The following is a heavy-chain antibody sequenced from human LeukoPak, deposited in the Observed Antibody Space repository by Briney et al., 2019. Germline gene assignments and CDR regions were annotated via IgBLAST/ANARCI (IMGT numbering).Heavy chain of an antibody. J-gene: IGHJ3*02. CDR1: GGSFSGYY. CDR3: ARAGPSTVTSPFDI. D-gene: IGHD4-17*01. Sequence: PSETLSLTCAVSGGSFSGYYWSWIRQPPGKGLEWIGEINHSGSTNYNPSLKSRVTISVDTSKNQFSLKLSSVTAADTAVYYCARAGPSTVTSPFDIWGQGTMVTVSS. CDR2: INHSGST. V-gene: IGHV4-34*01.